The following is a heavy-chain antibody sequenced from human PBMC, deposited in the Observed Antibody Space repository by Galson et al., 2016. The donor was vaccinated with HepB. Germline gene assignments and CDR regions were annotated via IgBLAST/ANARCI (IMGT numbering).Heavy chain of an antibody. CDR2: INPSGGST. CDR3: ARGPLFCSGGTCYRDAYHCPYY. V-gene: IGHV1-46*01. J-gene: IGHJ4*02. Sequence: SVKVSCKASGYTFTSHYIHWVRQAPGQGLEWMGIINPSGGSTSSPQKFRGRVTVTRDTSTSTVYMELSSLRSGDTAVYYCARGPLFCSGGTCYRDAYHCPYYWGQGTLVTVSS. D-gene: IGHD2-15*01. CDR1: GYTFTSHY.